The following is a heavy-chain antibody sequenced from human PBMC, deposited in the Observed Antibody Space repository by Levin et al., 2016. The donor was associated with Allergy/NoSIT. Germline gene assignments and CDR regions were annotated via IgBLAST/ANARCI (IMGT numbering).Heavy chain of an antibody. D-gene: IGHD2-2*01. V-gene: IGHV3-48*01. Sequence: WIRQPPGKGLEWVSYISSSSSTIYYADPVKGRFTISRDNAKNSLYLQMNSLRAEDTAVYYCARDAIYDIVVVPAATYYYGMDVWGQGTTVTVSS. J-gene: IGHJ6*02. CDR2: ISSSSSTI. CDR3: ARDAIYDIVVVPAATYYYGMDV.